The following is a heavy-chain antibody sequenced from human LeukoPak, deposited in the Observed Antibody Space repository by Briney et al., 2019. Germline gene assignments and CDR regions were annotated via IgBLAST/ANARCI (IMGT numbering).Heavy chain of an antibody. J-gene: IGHJ4*02. CDR2: IYYSGST. CDR3: ARQVGYGSGSYFGY. V-gene: IGHV4-59*08. D-gene: IGHD3-10*01. CDR1: GGSISSYY. Sequence: PSETLSLTCTVSGGSISSYYWSWIRQPPGKGLEGIGYIYYSGSTNYNPSLKSRVTISVDTSKNQFSLKLSSVTAADTAVYYCARQVGYGSGSYFGYWGQGTLVTVSS.